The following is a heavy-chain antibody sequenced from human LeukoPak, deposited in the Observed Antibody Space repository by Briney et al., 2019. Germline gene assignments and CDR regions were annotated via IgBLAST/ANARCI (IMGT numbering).Heavy chain of an antibody. V-gene: IGHV3-7*01. J-gene: IGHJ6*02. CDR2: IKQDGSEK. CDR3: ARAEQYYDILTAYSFYAMDV. Sequence: GGSLRLSCAASGFTFSSYWMSWVRQAPGKGLEWVANIKQDGSEKYYVDSVKGRFTISRDNAKNSLYLQMNSLRAEDTAVYYCARAEQYYDILTAYSFYAMDVWGQGTTVTVSS. D-gene: IGHD3-9*01. CDR1: GFTFSSYW.